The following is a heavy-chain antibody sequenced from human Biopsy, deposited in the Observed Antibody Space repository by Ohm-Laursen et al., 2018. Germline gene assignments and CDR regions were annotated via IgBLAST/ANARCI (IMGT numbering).Heavy chain of an antibody. D-gene: IGHD4-23*01. CDR2: ISYTGYT. V-gene: IGHV4-59*11. CDR3: ARGSNEYGGLYFPH. Sequence: SDTLSLTCTVSGGSFTGHYWSWIRQPPGKGLEWIGHISYTGYTSYKSSLKSRVTISLDTSRKHFSLRLTSLAAADTAVYYGARGSNEYGGLYFPHWGQGTLVTVSS. J-gene: IGHJ1*01. CDR1: GGSFTGHY.